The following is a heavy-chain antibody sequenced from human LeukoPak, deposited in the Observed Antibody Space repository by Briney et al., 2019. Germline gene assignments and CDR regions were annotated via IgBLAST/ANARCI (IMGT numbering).Heavy chain of an antibody. CDR2: ISGSGSTI. J-gene: IGHJ6*03. D-gene: IGHD5-18*01. V-gene: IGHV3-11*01. Sequence: GGSLRLSCAASGFTFSDYYMSWIRQAPGKGLEWVSYISGSGSTIYYADSVKGRFTISRDNAKNSLYLQMNSLRAEDTAVYYCARASPPPYSYGYVVYYYYMDVWGKGATVTISS. CDR3: ARASPPPYSYGYVVYYYYMDV. CDR1: GFTFSDYY.